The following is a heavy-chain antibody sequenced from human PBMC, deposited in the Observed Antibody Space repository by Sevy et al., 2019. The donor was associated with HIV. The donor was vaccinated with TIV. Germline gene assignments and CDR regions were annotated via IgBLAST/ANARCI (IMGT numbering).Heavy chain of an antibody. CDR2: VYYSGST. V-gene: IGHV4-59*01. Sequence: SETLSLTCSVSGGSISNYYWSWIRQPPGKGLQWIGYVYYSGSTNYNPPLKSRVTISVGTSKNQFSLKLSSVTGADTAVYYCARILSGAYGMDVWGQGATVTVSS. D-gene: IGHD1-26*01. CDR1: GGSISNYY. J-gene: IGHJ6*02. CDR3: ARILSGAYGMDV.